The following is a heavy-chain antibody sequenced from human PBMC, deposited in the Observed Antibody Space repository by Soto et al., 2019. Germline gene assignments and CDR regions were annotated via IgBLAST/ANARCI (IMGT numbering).Heavy chain of an antibody. V-gene: IGHV3-30*18. CDR3: AKDRWNAPSGMDV. CDR2: ISYDGSNK. J-gene: IGHJ6*02. D-gene: IGHD1-1*01. Sequence: EGSLRLSCAASGFIFSSYAMTWIRQAPGKGLEWVAVISYDGSNKYYADSVKGRFTISRDNSKNTLYLQMNSLRAEDTAVYYCAKDRWNAPSGMDVWGQGTTVTVSS. CDR1: GFIFSSYA.